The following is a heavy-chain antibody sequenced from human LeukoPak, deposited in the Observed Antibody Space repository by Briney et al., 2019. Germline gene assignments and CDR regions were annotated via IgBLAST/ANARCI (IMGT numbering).Heavy chain of an antibody. D-gene: IGHD5-18*01. J-gene: IGHJ4*02. CDR2: ISWNSGSI. V-gene: IGHV3-9*01. Sequence: GGSLRLSCAASGFTFSSYGMHWVRQAPGKGLEWVSGISWNSGSIGYADSVKGRFTISRDNAKNSLYLQMNSLRAEDTALYYCAKDISPTAMIVVGLDYWGQGTLVTVSS. CDR3: AKDISPTAMIVVGLDY. CDR1: GFTFSSYG.